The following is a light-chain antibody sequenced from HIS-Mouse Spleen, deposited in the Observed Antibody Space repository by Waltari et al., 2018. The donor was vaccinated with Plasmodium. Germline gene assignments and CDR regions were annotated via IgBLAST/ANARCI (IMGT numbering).Light chain of an antibody. V-gene: IGKV3-15*01. CDR2: GAS. CDR3: QQYNNWSFT. Sequence: EIVMTQSPATLSVSPGERATLSCRASQSVRSNLAWYQQKPGQAPRLLINGASTRSTGIPARFSGSGAGTEFTLTISSLQSEDFAVYYCQQYNNWSFTFGPGTKVDSK. J-gene: IGKJ3*01. CDR1: QSVRSN.